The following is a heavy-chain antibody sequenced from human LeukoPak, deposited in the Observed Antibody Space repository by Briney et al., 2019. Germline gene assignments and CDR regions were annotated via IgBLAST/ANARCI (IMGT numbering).Heavy chain of an antibody. V-gene: IGHV4-39*01. Sequence: SETLSLTCSVSGGSINRSGYYWAWIRQPPGKGLEWIGSIYYSGTTYYKSSLESRVTISVDTSKNQFSLKLTSVTAADTAVYFCARQEWLVLHPFFDFWGQGTLVTVSS. D-gene: IGHD6-19*01. CDR3: ARQEWLVLHPFFDF. CDR1: GGSINRSGYY. J-gene: IGHJ4*02. CDR2: IYYSGTT.